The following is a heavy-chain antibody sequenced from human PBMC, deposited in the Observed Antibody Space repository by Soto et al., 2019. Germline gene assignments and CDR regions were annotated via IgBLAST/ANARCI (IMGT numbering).Heavy chain of an antibody. CDR1: GYTFTSYA. D-gene: IGHD5-18*01. CDR3: ARSGYSYGTMIDY. J-gene: IGHJ4*02. V-gene: IGHV1-3*01. CDR2: INAGNGNT. Sequence: GASVKVSCEASGYTFTSYAMHWVRQAPGQRLEWMGWINAGNGNTKYSQKFQGRVTITRDTSASTAYMELSSLRSDDTAVYYCARSGYSYGTMIDYWGQGTLVTVSS.